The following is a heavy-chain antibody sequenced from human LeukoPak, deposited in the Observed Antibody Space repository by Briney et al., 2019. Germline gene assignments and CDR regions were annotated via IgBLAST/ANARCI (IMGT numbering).Heavy chain of an antibody. V-gene: IGHV5-51*01. CDR1: GSTFTNYW. J-gene: IGHJ4*02. CDR2: VHPGDSDI. D-gene: IGHD2-21*02. Sequence: PGESLKISCQGSGSTFTNYWIGWVRQMPGKGLEWMGIVHPGDSDIRYNPSFEGQVTISADKSTTTAYLQWTSLKASDSAMYFCARDMNNGLLPDYWGQGTLVTVSS. CDR3: ARDMNNGLLPDY.